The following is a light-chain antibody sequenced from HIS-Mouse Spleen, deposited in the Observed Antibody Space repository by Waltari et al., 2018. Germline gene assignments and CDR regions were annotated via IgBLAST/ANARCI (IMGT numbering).Light chain of an antibody. V-gene: IGKV1-39*01. CDR1: QSISSY. CDR3: QQSYSTPYT. J-gene: IGKJ2*01. Sequence: DIKMTQSTSSLSASVGDRVTITCRASQSISSYLNWYQQKPGKAPKLLIYASSSLQSGVPSRFSGSGSGTDFILTISSLQPEDFATYYCQQSYSTPYTFGQGTKLEIK. CDR2: ASS.